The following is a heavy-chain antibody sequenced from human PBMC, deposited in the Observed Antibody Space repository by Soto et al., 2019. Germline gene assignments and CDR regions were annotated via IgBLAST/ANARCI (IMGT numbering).Heavy chain of an antibody. V-gene: IGHV3-74*01. CDR3: ARESRHSSIAAPWSFDY. D-gene: IGHD6-13*01. CDR1: GFTFSSYW. J-gene: IGHJ4*02. Sequence: GGSLRLSCAASGFTFSSYWMHWVRQAPGKGLVWVSRINSDGSSTSYADSVKGRFTISRDNAKNTLYLQMNSLRAEDTAVYYCARESRHSSIAAPWSFDYWGQGTLVTVSS. CDR2: INSDGSST.